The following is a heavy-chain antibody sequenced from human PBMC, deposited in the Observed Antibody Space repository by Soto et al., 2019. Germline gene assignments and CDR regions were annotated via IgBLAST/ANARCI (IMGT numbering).Heavy chain of an antibody. Sequence: QVQLVQSGAEVKKPGASVKVSCKASGYTFTSYAMHWVRQAPGQRLEWMGWITAGNGNTKYSQKFQGRVTITRDTSASTAYMELSSLRSEDTAVYYCARTNGNYFDSSGSLYYYYGMDVRGQGTTVTVSS. CDR2: ITAGNGNT. D-gene: IGHD3-22*01. CDR1: GYTFTSYA. CDR3: ARTNGNYFDSSGSLYYYYGMDV. J-gene: IGHJ6*02. V-gene: IGHV1-3*01.